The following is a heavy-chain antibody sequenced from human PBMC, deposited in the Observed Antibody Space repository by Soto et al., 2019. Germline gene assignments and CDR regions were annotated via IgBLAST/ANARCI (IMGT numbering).Heavy chain of an antibody. D-gene: IGHD5-12*01. J-gene: IGHJ4*02. V-gene: IGHV4-34*01. CDR3: ARVGGDVVATTGYFDY. Sequence: PSETLSLTCAVYGGSFSGYYWSWIRQPPGKGLEWIGEINHSGSTNYNPSLKSRVTISVDTSKNQFSLKLSSVTAADTAVYYCARVGGDVVATTGYFDYWGQGTLVTVSS. CDR1: GGSFSGYY. CDR2: INHSGST.